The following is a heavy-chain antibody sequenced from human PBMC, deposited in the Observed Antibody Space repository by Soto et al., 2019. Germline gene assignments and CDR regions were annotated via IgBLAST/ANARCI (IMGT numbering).Heavy chain of an antibody. V-gene: IGHV4-59*01. Sequence: SETLSLTCTVSGGSISSYYWSWIRQPPGKGLEWIGYIYYSGSTNYNPSLKSRVTISVDTSKNQFSLKLSSVTAADTAAYYCARDSIVVVPASCDWYYYYYGMDVWGQGTTVTVSS. CDR2: IYYSGST. CDR3: ARDSIVVVPASCDWYYYYYGMDV. D-gene: IGHD2-2*01. CDR1: GGSISSYY. J-gene: IGHJ6*02.